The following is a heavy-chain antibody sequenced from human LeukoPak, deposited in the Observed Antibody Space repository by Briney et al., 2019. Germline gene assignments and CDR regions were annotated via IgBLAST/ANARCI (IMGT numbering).Heavy chain of an antibody. J-gene: IGHJ4*02. CDR2: ISYDGRSK. V-gene: IGHV3-30*18. Sequence: GRSLTLSCAASGFTFSSFGMHWVRQAPGKGLEWVAIISYDGRSKYYADSVKGRFTIFRDNSRNTLYLQMNSLRPEDTAVYYCAKAGYGGSSTTTYGDYWGQGTLVTVSS. CDR3: AKAGYGGSSTTTYGDY. CDR1: GFTFSSFG. D-gene: IGHD2-15*01.